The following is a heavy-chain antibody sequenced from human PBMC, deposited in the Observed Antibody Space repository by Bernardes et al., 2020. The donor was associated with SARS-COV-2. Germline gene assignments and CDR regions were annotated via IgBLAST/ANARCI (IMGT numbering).Heavy chain of an antibody. CDR1: GFTFGDYA. J-gene: IGHJ4*02. CDR3: TRDGDFGYCSGGSCYLTHY. CDR2: IRSKAYGGTT. D-gene: IGHD2-15*01. Sequence: SLRLSCTASGFTFGDYAMSWVRQAPGKGLEWVGFIRSKAYGGTTEYAASVKGRFTISRDDSKSIAYLQMNSLKTEDTAVYYCTRDGDFGYCSGGSCYLTHYWGQGTLVTVSS. V-gene: IGHV3-49*04.